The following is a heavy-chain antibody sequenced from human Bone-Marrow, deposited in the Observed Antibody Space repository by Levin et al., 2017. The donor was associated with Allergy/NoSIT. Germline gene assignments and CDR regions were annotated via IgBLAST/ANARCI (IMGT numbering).Heavy chain of an antibody. CDR2: IIPIFGTA. CDR3: ARGPSVIFGVVKPPYYYYYYMDV. D-gene: IGHD3-3*01. V-gene: IGHV1-69*06. CDR1: GGTFSSYA. Sequence: SVKVSCKASGGTFSSYAISWVRQAPGQGLEWMGGIIPIFGTANYAQKFQGRVTITADKSTSTAYMELSSLRSEDTAVYYCARGPSVIFGVVKPPYYYYYYMDVWGKGTTVTVSS. J-gene: IGHJ6*03.